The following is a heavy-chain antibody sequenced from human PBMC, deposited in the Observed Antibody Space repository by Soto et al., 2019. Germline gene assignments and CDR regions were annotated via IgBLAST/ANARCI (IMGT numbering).Heavy chain of an antibody. Sequence: QVQLVQSGAEVKKPGASVKVSCKASGYTFTSYDINWVRQATGQGLEWMGWMNPNSGNTGYAQKFQGRVTMXRXTSISTAYMELSSLRSEDTAVYYCARGVMATIGVCSWGQGTLVTVSS. CDR2: MNPNSGNT. J-gene: IGHJ4*02. CDR3: ARGVMATIGVCS. V-gene: IGHV1-8*01. CDR1: GYTFTSYD. D-gene: IGHD5-12*01.